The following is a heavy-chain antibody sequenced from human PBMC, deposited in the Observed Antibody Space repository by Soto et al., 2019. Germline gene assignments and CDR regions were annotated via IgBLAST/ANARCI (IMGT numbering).Heavy chain of an antibody. CDR1: GGSISSSSYY. CDR3: ARLFYGSEPFDP. Sequence: QLQLQESGPGLVKPSETLSLTCTVSGGSISSSSYYWGWIRQPPGKGLEWIGSIYYSGSTYYNPSLKSRVTISVDTSKNQFSLKLSSVTAADTAVYYCARLFYGSEPFDPWGQGTLVTVSS. CDR2: IYYSGST. D-gene: IGHD3-10*01. J-gene: IGHJ5*02. V-gene: IGHV4-39*01.